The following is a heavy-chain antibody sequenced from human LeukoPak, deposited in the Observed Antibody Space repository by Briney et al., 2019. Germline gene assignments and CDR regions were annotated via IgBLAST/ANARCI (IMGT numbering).Heavy chain of an antibody. D-gene: IGHD3-16*02. J-gene: IGHJ4*02. V-gene: IGHV5-51*01. CDR2: IYPRDSDI. Sequence: GESLKISCKGSRYSFTNYWIAWVRQMPGKGLEWMGIIYPRDSDIRYNPPFQGQVTISADKSISTTYLQWSSLKASDTAVYYCARMFGWGGVSPYFDYWGQGPLVTVSS. CDR3: ARMFGWGGVSPYFDY. CDR1: RYSFTNYW.